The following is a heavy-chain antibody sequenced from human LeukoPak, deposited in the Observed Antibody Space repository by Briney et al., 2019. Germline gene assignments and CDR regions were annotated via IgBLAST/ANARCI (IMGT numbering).Heavy chain of an antibody. CDR2: INSDGSSS. CDR1: GFTFSSYW. V-gene: IGHV3-74*01. D-gene: IGHD3-10*01. J-gene: IGHJ4*02. Sequence: GGSLRLSCAASGFTFSSYWMHWVRQAPGKGLVWVSLINSDGSSSTYADSVKGRFTISRDNAENTLHLQMNSLRAEDTAVYYCAGGGSGSSYTFDFWGQGTLVTVSS. CDR3: AGGGSGSSYTFDF.